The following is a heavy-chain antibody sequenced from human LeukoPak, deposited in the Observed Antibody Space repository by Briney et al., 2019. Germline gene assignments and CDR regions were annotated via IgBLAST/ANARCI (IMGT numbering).Heavy chain of an antibody. CDR1: GYSFTSYW. J-gene: IGHJ5*02. V-gene: IGHV5-10-1*01. Sequence: GESLQISCKGSGYSFTSYWISWVRQMPGKGLEWMGRIDPSDSYTNYSPSFQGHVTISADKSISTAYLQWSSLKASDTAMYYCARGRSITIFGVVQSPSNWFDPWGQGTLVTVSS. D-gene: IGHD3-3*01. CDR2: IDPSDSYT. CDR3: ARGRSITIFGVVQSPSNWFDP.